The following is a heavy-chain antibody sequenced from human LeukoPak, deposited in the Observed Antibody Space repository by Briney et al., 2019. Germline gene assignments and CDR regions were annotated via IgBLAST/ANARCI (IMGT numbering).Heavy chain of an antibody. D-gene: IGHD2-2*01. V-gene: IGHV3-21*01. J-gene: IGHJ4*02. CDR2: ISSSSSYI. CDR3: ARAPRRYCSSTSCYGGLDY. CDR1: GFTFSSCS. Sequence: GGSLRLSCAASGFTFSSCSMNWVRQAPGKGLEWVSSISSSSSYIYYADSVKGRFTISRDNAKNSLYLQMNSLRAEDTAVYYCARAPRRYCSSTSCYGGLDYWGQGTLVTVSS.